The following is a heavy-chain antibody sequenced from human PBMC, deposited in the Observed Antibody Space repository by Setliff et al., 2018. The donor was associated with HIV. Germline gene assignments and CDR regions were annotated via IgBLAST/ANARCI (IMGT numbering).Heavy chain of an antibody. V-gene: IGHV1-18*01. CDR1: GYTFTHYA. CDR3: ARLASGGWPLEVFDI. J-gene: IGHJ3*02. CDR2: ISAYNGNT. D-gene: IGHD2-15*01. Sequence: GASVKVSCKASGYTFTHYAISWVRQAPGQGLEYLGWISAYNGNTNYAQKVQGRITMTTDASTSTVDMELRSLTSDDTAVYYCARLASGGWPLEVFDIGSQGTMVTVSS.